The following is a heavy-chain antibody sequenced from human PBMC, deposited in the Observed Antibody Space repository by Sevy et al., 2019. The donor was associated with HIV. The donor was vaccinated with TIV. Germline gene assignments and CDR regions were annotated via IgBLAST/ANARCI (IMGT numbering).Heavy chain of an antibody. Sequence: GGSLRLSCAASGLTFDDYAMHWVRQAPGKGLEWVSRISWNSGSIGYADSVKGRFTISRDNAKNSLYLQMNSLRAEDTALYYCAKEGLRLRYYYYGMDVWGQGTTVTVSS. CDR1: GLTFDDYA. V-gene: IGHV3-9*01. CDR3: AKEGLRLRYYYYGMDV. CDR2: ISWNSGSI. J-gene: IGHJ6*02. D-gene: IGHD5-12*01.